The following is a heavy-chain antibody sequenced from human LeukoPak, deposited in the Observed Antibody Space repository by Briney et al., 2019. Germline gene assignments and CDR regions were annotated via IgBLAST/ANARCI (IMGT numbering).Heavy chain of an antibody. Sequence: GGSLTLSCAASGFTVSSNYMSWVRQAPGKGLEWVSVIYSGGSTYYADSVKGRFTISRDIAKNFLYLQMNSLRADDTAVYYCARDRRNADLDYWGQGTLVTVSS. V-gene: IGHV3-66*01. CDR3: ARDRRNADLDY. J-gene: IGHJ4*02. CDR1: GFTVSSNY. CDR2: IYSGGST.